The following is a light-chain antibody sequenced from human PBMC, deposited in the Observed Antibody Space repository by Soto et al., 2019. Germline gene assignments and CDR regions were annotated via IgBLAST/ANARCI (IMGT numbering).Light chain of an antibody. V-gene: IGLV1-47*02. CDR1: ISNLGSHF. Sequence: QLVLTQPPSVSGTPGLRVNISCSGGISNLGSHFVYWYQQLPGTAPKLLIYNNNQRPSGVPDRFSGSKSGTSASLAISGLRSDDESDYYCAAWDDSLSGPVFGGGTKLTVL. CDR2: NNN. CDR3: AAWDDSLSGPV. J-gene: IGLJ3*02.